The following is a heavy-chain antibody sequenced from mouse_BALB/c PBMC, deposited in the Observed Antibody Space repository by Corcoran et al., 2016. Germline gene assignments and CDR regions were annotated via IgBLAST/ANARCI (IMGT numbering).Heavy chain of an antibody. CDR2: INTYTGEP. J-gene: IGHJ4*01. CDR3: AREPYAMDY. V-gene: IGHV9-3-1*01. CDR1: GYTFTNYG. Sequence: QIQLVQSGPELKKPGETVKISCKASGYTFTNYGMNWVKQAPGKGLKWMGWINTYTGEPTYADDFKGRFAFSLETYASTAYLQINNLKNEDTATYFCAREPYAMDYWGQGTSVTFSS.